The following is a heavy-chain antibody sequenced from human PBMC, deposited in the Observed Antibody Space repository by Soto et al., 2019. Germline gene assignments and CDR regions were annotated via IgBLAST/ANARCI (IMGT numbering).Heavy chain of an antibody. CDR1: GGTFSSHA. CDR3: ARGNKGPGHYGPGSQGWYGP. D-gene: IGHD3-10*01. V-gene: IGHV1-69*06. J-gene: IGHJ5*02. Sequence: QVQLVQSGAEVKKPGSSVKVSCKASGGTFSSHAINWLRQAPGQGLEWMGVIIPITDTPNNAEKFQGRVTITADKATTTVYMGLSSLTLEDTAMYYCARGNKGPGHYGPGSQGWYGPWGQGTLVTVSS. CDR2: IIPITDTP.